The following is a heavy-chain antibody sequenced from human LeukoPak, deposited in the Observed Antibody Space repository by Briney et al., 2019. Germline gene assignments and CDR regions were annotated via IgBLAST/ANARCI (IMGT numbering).Heavy chain of an antibody. J-gene: IGHJ4*02. CDR1: GYSISSGYY. CDR3: ARAIGITGTTSFDY. D-gene: IGHD1-7*01. V-gene: IGHV4-38-2*02. CDR2: IYHSGST. Sequence: KPSETLSLTCTVSGYSISSGYYWGWIRQPPGKGLEWIGSIYHSGSTYYNPSLKSRVTISVDTSKNQFSLKLSSVTAADTAVYYCARAIGITGTTSFDYWGQGTLVTVPS.